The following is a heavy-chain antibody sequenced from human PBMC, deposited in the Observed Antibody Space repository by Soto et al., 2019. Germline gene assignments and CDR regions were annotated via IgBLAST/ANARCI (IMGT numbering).Heavy chain of an antibody. J-gene: IGHJ4*01. CDR2: IHYSGST. CDR3: ARDPISARPFFDY. CDR1: GGSITSYY. D-gene: IGHD6-6*01. V-gene: IGHV4-59*01. Sequence: SETLSLTCTVSGGSITSYYWSWIRQPPGKGLEWIGDIHYSGSTNYNPSLKSRVTISTDTSKNQFSLNLSSVTAADTAVYYCARDPISARPFFDYWGHGTLVTVSS.